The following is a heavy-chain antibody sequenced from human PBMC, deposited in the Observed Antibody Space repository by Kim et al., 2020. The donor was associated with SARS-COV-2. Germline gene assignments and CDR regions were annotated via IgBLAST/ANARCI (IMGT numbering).Heavy chain of an antibody. J-gene: IGHJ3*02. V-gene: IGHV1-8*01. Sequence: ASVKVSCKASGYTFTSYDINWVRQATGQGLEWMGWMNPNSGNTGYAQKFQGRVTMTRNTSISTAYMELSSLRSEDTAVYYCARSLTMVRGSPPIWGQGTMVTVSS. CDR1: GYTFTSYD. CDR2: MNPNSGNT. D-gene: IGHD3-10*01. CDR3: ARSLTMVRGSPPI.